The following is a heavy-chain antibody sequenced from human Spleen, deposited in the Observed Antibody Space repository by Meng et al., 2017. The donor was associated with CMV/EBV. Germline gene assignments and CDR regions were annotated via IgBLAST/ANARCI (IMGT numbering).Heavy chain of an antibody. Sequence: KVTGYTFIDYYIHWVHQAPGKGLEWMGLVDPENDETEYAERFQGRVTITADTSTDTVYMALSSLRPEDTAVYSCVTGDYHDNSGFYYWGQGTLVTVSS. CDR2: VDPENDET. CDR1: GYTFIDYY. CDR3: VTGDYHDNSGFYY. V-gene: IGHV1-69-2*01. J-gene: IGHJ4*02. D-gene: IGHD3-22*01.